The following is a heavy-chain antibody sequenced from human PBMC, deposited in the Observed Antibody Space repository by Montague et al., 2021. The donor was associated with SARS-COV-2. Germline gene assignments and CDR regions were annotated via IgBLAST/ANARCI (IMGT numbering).Heavy chain of an antibody. D-gene: IGHD3-22*01. CDR3: ARHYYDSSGYYSPWYFDL. J-gene: IGHJ2*01. V-gene: IGHV4-39*01. CDR2: IYYSGST. CDR1: GGSIRSRSYY. Sequence: SETLSLTCTVSGGSIRSRSYYWGWIRQPPGKGLEWIGSIYYSGSTYYKPSLKSRVTISVDTSENQFSLKLSSVTAADTAVYYCARHYYDSSGYYSPWYFDLWGRGTLVTVSS.